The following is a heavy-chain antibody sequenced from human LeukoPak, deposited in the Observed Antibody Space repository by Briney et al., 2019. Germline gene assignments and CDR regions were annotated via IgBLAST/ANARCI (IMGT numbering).Heavy chain of an antibody. CDR3: ARAWDYGDYVFDY. CDR1: GGSISSGGYS. CDR2: IYHGGST. V-gene: IGHV4-30-2*01. J-gene: IGHJ4*02. Sequence: PSQTLSLTCAVSGGSISSGGYSWSWIRQPPGKGLEWIGYIYHGGSTYYNPSLKSRVTISVDRSKNQFSLKLSSVTAADTAVYYCARAWDYGDYVFDYWGQGTLVTVSS. D-gene: IGHD4-17*01.